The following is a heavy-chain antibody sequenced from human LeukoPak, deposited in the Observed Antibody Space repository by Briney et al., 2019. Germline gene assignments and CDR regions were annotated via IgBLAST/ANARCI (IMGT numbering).Heavy chain of an antibody. D-gene: IGHD5-18*01. Sequence: GGSLRLSCAASGFTFSNAWMSWVRQAPGKGLEWVGRIKSKTDGGTTDYAAPVKGRFTISRDDSKNTLYLQMNSLRAEDTAVYYCARDFDEYSYSIWGQGTMVTVSS. J-gene: IGHJ3*02. CDR2: IKSKTDGGTT. CDR1: GFTFSNAW. V-gene: IGHV3-15*01. CDR3: ARDFDEYSYSI.